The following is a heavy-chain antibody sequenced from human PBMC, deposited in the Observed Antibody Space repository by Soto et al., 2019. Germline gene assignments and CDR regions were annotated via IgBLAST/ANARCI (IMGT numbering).Heavy chain of an antibody. CDR3: ARMAGPWYFDL. J-gene: IGHJ2*01. CDR2: INHSGSS. Sequence: SETLSLTCAVHGGSFSGFYWTWIRQPPGKGLEWIGEINHSGSSNYNPPLKSRVTMSLDTSRNQFSLSLNSVTAADTAVYYCARMAGPWYFDLWGRGTLVTAPQ. CDR1: GGSFSGFY. V-gene: IGHV4-34*01.